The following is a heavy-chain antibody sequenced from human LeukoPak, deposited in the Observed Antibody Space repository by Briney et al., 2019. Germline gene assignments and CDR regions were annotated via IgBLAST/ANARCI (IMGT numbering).Heavy chain of an antibody. CDR1: GGTFSSYA. D-gene: IGHD5-24*01. CDR3: ARGRNDYYYYMDV. V-gene: IGHV1-69*05. CDR2: IIPIFGTA. J-gene: IGHJ6*03. Sequence: ASVKVSCTASGGTFSSYAISWVRQPPGQGLEWMGGIIPIFGTANYAQKFHGRVTITTDESTSTAYMELSSLRSDDTAVYFCARGRNDYYYYMDVWGKGTTVTVSS.